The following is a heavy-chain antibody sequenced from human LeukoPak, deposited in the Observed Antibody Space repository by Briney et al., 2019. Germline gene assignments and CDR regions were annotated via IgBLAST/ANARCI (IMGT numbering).Heavy chain of an antibody. Sequence: SETLSLACIVSGGSISSSSYYWGWIRQPPGKGLEWIGSIYNSGNTYYNPSLKSRVTISVDTSKNQFSLKLSSVTAADTAVYYCAREHYYYDSTSEGNYWGQGTLVPVSS. CDR1: GGSISSSSYY. CDR3: AREHYYYDSTSEGNY. D-gene: IGHD3-22*01. J-gene: IGHJ4*02. CDR2: IYNSGNT. V-gene: IGHV4-39*01.